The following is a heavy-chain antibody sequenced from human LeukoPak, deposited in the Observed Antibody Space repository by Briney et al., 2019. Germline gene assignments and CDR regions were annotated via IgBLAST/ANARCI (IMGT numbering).Heavy chain of an antibody. V-gene: IGHV3-7*01. CDR1: GFTFSSYW. CDR2: IKEDGSEK. CDR3: ARDPGTTGGRGFDY. Sequence: GGSLRLSCAASGFTFSSYWMSWVRQAPGKGLEWVANIKEDGSEKYYVDSVKGRFTISRDNAKNSLYLQMNSLRAEDTAVYYCARDPGTTGGRGFDYWGQGTLVTVSS. J-gene: IGHJ4*02. D-gene: IGHD1-7*01.